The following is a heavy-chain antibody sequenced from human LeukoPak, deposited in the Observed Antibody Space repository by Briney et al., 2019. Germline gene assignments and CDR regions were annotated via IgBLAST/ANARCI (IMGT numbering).Heavy chain of an antibody. V-gene: IGHV1-2*02. J-gene: IGHJ4*02. Sequence: GASVKVSCKASGYTFSSYGISWVRQAPGQGLEWMGWINPNSGGTNYAQKFQGRVTMTRDTSISTAYMELSRLRSDDTAVYYCARATDSSSWSPFDYWGQGTLVTVSS. CDR2: INPNSGGT. CDR1: GYTFSSYG. CDR3: ARATDSSSWSPFDY. D-gene: IGHD6-13*01.